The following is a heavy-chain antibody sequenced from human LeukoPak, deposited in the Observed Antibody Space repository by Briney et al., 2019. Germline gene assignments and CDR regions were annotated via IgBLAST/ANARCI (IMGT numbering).Heavy chain of an antibody. CDR1: GFTFSSYA. Sequence: GGSLRLSCAASGFTFSSYAMSWVRQAPGKGLEWVSSISASGGSTYYADSVKGRFTISRDNSENTLYLQVNSLRAEDTAVYYCATVRSISETSGWDYWGQGTLVTVSS. CDR2: ISASGGST. CDR3: ATVRSISETSGWDY. D-gene: IGHD1-7*01. V-gene: IGHV3-23*01. J-gene: IGHJ4*02.